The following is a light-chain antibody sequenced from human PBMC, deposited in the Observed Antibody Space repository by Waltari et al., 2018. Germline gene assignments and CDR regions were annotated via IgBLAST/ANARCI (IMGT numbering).Light chain of an antibody. Sequence: NFMLTQPHSVSGSPGETVTISCTRSSGSIDSKYVQWYQQRPGSAPTTVIYEDKQRPFGVPDRFSGSIDSSSNSASLTISGLKTEDEAEYYGRSYDTNNRVFGGGTMLTVL. CDR3: RSYDTNNRV. V-gene: IGLV6-57*04. J-gene: IGLJ3*02. CDR1: SGSIDSKY. CDR2: EDK.